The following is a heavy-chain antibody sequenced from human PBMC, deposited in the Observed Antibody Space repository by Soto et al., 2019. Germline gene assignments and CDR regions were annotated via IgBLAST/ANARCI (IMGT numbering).Heavy chain of an antibody. CDR3: AKVGGLYGDLYYFDY. D-gene: IGHD4-17*01. J-gene: IGHJ4*02. Sequence: GGSLRLSCAASGFTFSSYGMHWVRQAPGKGLEWVAVISYDGSNKYYADSVKGRFTISRDNSKNTLYLQMNSLRAEDTAVYYCAKVGGLYGDLYYFDYWGQGTLVTVSS. CDR1: GFTFSSYG. V-gene: IGHV3-30*18. CDR2: ISYDGSNK.